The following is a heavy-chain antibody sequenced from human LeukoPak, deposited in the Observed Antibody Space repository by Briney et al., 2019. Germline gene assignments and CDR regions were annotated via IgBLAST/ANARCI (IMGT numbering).Heavy chain of an antibody. J-gene: IGHJ6*02. Sequence: GGSLRLSCAASGFTVSSNYMSWVRQAPGKGLEWVSVIYSGGSTYYADSVKGRFTISRDNSKNTLYLQMNSLRAEDTAVYYCARSMQQLVPPYYYYYGMDVWGQGTTVTVSS. D-gene: IGHD6-13*01. CDR2: IYSGGST. V-gene: IGHV3-66*01. CDR1: GFTVSSNY. CDR3: ARSMQQLVPPYYYYYGMDV.